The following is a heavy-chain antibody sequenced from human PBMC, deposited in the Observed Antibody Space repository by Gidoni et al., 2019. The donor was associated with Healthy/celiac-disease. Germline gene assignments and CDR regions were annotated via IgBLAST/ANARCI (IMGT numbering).Heavy chain of an antibody. D-gene: IGHD5-12*01. CDR1: GGTFSSYA. V-gene: IGHV1-69*09. CDR3: ASTTIVAPHSGPAFDI. CDR2: IIPILGIA. J-gene: IGHJ3*02. Sequence: QVQLVQSGAEVKKPGSSVKVSCKASGGTFSSYALSWVRQAPGQGLEWMGRIIPILGIANYAQKFQGRVTITADKSTSTAYMELSSLRSEDTAVYYCASTTIVAPHSGPAFDIWGQGTMVTVSS.